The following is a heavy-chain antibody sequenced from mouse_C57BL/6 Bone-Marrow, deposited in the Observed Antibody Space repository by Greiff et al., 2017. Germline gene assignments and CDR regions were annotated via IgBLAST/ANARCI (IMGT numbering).Heavy chain of an antibody. J-gene: IGHJ4*01. D-gene: IGHD1-1*01. CDR3: ARRDYGDYAMDY. CDR2: ISSGGSYT. V-gene: IGHV5-6*02. Sequence: DVKLVESGGDLVKPGGSLKLSCAASGFTFSSYGMSWVRQTPDKRLEWVATISSGGSYTYYPDSVKGRFTISRDNAKNTLYLQMSSLKSEDTAMYYCARRDYGDYAMDYWGQGTSVTVSS. CDR1: GFTFSSYG.